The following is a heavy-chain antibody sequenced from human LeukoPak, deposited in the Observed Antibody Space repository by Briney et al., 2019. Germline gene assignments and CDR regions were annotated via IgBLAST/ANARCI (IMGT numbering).Heavy chain of an antibody. V-gene: IGHV5-51*01. J-gene: IGHJ3*02. Sequence: GESLKISCKGSGYSFISYWIGWVPQMPGKGLKWMGIIRPGDSDTRYSPSFQGQVTMSVDKSSRTAYLQWRSLKASDTAMYYCARSAATFFHDSSGYFWAFDIWRQGTMLTVSS. D-gene: IGHD3-22*01. CDR1: GYSFISYW. CDR3: ARSAATFFHDSSGYFWAFDI. CDR2: IRPGDSDT.